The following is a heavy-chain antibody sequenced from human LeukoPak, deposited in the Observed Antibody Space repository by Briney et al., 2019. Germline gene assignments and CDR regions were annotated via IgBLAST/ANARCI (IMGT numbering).Heavy chain of an antibody. J-gene: IGHJ4*02. Sequence: GGSLRLSCAASGFTFSSYAMSWVRQAPGKGLEWVSAISGSGGSTYYADSVRGRFTISRDNSKNTLYLQMNSLRAEDTAVYYCAKKNLGSGWYFYDYWGQGTLVTVSS. CDR2: ISGSGGST. V-gene: IGHV3-23*01. D-gene: IGHD6-19*01. CDR1: GFTFSSYA. CDR3: AKKNLGSGWYFYDY.